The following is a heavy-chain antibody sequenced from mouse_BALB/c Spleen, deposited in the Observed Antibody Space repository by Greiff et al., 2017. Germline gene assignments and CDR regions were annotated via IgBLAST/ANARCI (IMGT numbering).Heavy chain of an antibody. CDR2: IDPANGNT. V-gene: IGHV14-3*02. CDR1: GFNIKDTY. Sequence: VQLKQSGAELVKPGASVKLSCTASGFNIKDTYMHWVKQRPEQGLEWIGRIDPANGNTKYDPKFQGKATITADTSSNTAYLQLSSLTSEDTAVYYCARKNYRYDDAMDYWGQGTSVTVSS. CDR3: ARKNYRYDDAMDY. J-gene: IGHJ4*01. D-gene: IGHD2-14*01.